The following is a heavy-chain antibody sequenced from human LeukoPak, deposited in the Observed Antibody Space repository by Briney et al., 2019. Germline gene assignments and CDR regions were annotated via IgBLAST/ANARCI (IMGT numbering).Heavy chain of an antibody. Sequence: ASVKVSCKASGYTFTTDYMHWVRQAPGQGLEWMGIINPSDGRTTYAQKFQGRVSMTRDMSTSTVYMELSSLRSEDTAMYYGARGSRYMDVWGKGTTVTVSS. J-gene: IGHJ6*03. CDR2: INPSDGRT. CDR1: GYTFTTDY. V-gene: IGHV1-46*01. CDR3: ARGSRYMDV.